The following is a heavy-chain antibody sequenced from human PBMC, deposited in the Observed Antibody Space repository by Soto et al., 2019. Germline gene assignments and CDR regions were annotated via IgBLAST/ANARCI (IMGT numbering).Heavy chain of an antibody. CDR1: GFTFSSYA. D-gene: IGHD2-15*01. V-gene: IGHV3-23*01. Sequence: DVQLLESGGALVQPERSLRLSCAASGFTFSSYAMGWVRQGPGKGLEWVAVVSIGGSTHYADSVRSRFTISRDNSKNTLSLQMNSLTAEDTAVYFCAKRRGAGGHFDYWVQGALVTVSS. CDR2: VSIGGST. J-gene: IGHJ4*02. CDR3: AKRRGAGGHFDY.